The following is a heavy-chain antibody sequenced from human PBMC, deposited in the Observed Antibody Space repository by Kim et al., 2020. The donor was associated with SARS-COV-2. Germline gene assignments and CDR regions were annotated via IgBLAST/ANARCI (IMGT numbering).Heavy chain of an antibody. CDR2: IYPGDSDT. D-gene: IGHD2-21*01. CDR3: ARTYCGGDCPFDDAFDI. J-gene: IGHJ3*02. CDR1: GYSFTSYW. V-gene: IGHV5-51*01. Sequence: GESLKISCKGSGYSFTSYWIGWVRQMPGKGLEWMGIIYPGDSDTRYSPSFQGQVTISADKSISTAYLQWSSLKASDTAMYYCARTYCGGDCPFDDAFDIWGQGTMVTVSS.